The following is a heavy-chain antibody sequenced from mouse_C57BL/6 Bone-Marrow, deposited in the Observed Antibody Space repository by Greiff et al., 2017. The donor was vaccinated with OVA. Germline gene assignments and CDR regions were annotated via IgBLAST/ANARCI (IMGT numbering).Heavy chain of an antibody. CDR2: IWSGGRT. J-gene: IGHJ2*01. CDR1: GFSLTSYG. V-gene: IGHV2-2*01. CDR3: AINYYGSSLDY. D-gene: IGHD1-1*01. Sequence: VQLVESGPGLVQPSQRLSITCTVSGFSLTSYGVHWVRQSPGKGLEWLGVIWSGGRTDYNAAFISRLSISKDNSKSQVFFKMNSLKADDTAIYYCAINYYGSSLDYWGQGTTLTVSA.